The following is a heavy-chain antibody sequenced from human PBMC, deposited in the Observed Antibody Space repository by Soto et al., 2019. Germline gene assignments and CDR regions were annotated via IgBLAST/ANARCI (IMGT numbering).Heavy chain of an antibody. CDR3: ARDTTYYDFWSGQYYYYGMDV. CDR1: GFTFSSYS. J-gene: IGHJ6*02. Sequence: GSLILSCAASGFTFSSYSMNWVRQAPGKGLEWVSYISSSSSTIYYADSVKGRFTISRDNAKNSLYLQMNSLRDEDTAVYYCARDTTYYDFWSGQYYYYGMDVWGQGTTVTVSS. V-gene: IGHV3-48*02. CDR2: ISSSSSTI. D-gene: IGHD3-3*01.